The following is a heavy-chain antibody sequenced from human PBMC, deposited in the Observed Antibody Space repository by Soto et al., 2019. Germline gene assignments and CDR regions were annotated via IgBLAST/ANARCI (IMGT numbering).Heavy chain of an antibody. D-gene: IGHD5-12*01. CDR1: GFTVSSNY. CDR3: ARSRRDGYNPYYYYGMDV. V-gene: IGHV3-53*01. CDR2: IYSGGST. Sequence: GGSLRLSCAASGFTVSSNYMSWVRQAPGKGLEWVSVIYSGGSTYYADSVKGRFTISRDNSKNTLYLQMNSLRAEDTAVYYCARSRRDGYNPYYYYGMDVWGQGTTVTVSS. J-gene: IGHJ6*02.